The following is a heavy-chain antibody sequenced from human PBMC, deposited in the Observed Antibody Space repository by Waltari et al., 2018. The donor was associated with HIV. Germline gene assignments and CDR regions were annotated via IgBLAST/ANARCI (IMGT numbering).Heavy chain of an antibody. J-gene: IGHJ4*02. D-gene: IGHD4-17*01. CDR1: GYSISSGYY. V-gene: IGHV4-38-2*02. Sequence: QVQLQESGPGLVKPSETLSLTCTVSGYSISSGYYWGWIRQPPGKWLEWIWSIYHRGSTYYNPYLKRRVTISVDTSKNQFSLKLSSMTAADTAVYYCARDQNGDYNRGPFDYWGQGTLVTVSS. CDR2: IYHRGST. CDR3: ARDQNGDYNRGPFDY.